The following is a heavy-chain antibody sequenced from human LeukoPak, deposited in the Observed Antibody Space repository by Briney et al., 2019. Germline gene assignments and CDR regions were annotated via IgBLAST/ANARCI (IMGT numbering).Heavy chain of an antibody. V-gene: IGHV1-2*04. D-gene: IGHD5-18*01. CDR2: INPNSGGT. CDR1: GYTFTGYY. CDR3: ARAPGYSYGSSFDY. Sequence: ASVKVSCKASGYTFTGYYMHWVRQAHGQGLEWMGWINPNSGGTNYAQKFQGWVTMTRDTSISTAYMELSRLRSDDTAVYYCARAPGYSYGSSFDYWGQGTLVTVSS. J-gene: IGHJ4*02.